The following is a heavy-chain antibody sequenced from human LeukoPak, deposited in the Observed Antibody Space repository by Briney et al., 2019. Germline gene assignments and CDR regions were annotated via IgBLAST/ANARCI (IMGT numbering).Heavy chain of an antibody. D-gene: IGHD5-12*01. CDR3: SHGRSGYDSYYYYYYMEV. CDR1: GFTFRNAW. CDR2: IKSKTAGGTT. Sequence: PGGSLRLSCAASGFTFRNAWMSWVRQAPGKGMEWVGHIKSKTAGGTTDYAAPVKGRFTISRADSKNTLYLQMNSLKTEDTAVYYCSHGRSGYDSYYYYYYMEVWGKGTTVTVSS. V-gene: IGHV3-15*01. J-gene: IGHJ6*03.